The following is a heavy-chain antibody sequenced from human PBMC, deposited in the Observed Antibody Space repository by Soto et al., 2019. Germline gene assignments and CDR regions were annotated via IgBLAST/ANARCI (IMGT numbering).Heavy chain of an antibody. CDR2: ISYDGSNK. Sequence: GGSLRLSCAASGFTFSSYAMHWVRQAPGKGLEWVAVISYDGSNKYYADSVKGRFTISRDNSKNTLYLQMNSLRAEDTAVYYCARDFFRYFDWFYYFDYWGQGTLVTVSS. J-gene: IGHJ4*02. CDR3: ARDFFRYFDWFYYFDY. V-gene: IGHV3-30-3*01. D-gene: IGHD3-9*01. CDR1: GFTFSSYA.